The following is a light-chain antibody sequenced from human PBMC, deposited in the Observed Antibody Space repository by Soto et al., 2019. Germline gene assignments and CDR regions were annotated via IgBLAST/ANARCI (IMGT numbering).Light chain of an antibody. CDR3: QQYGISGT. CDR2: GAS. J-gene: IGKJ1*01. Sequence: EIVMTQSPATLSVSPGERATLSCRASQSVSSDLAWYQQKPGQAPRLLIYGASNRATGIPDRFSGSGSGTDLTLTISRMELEDFAVYYCQQYGISGTCAQGSQVAI. V-gene: IGKV3-20*01. CDR1: QSVSSD.